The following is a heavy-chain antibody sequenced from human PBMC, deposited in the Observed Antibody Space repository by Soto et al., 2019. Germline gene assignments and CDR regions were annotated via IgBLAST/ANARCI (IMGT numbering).Heavy chain of an antibody. CDR3: ARDDGSNHLRY. CDR2: IWHDGSQK. Sequence: QVQLVESGGGVVQPGRSLRLSCTVSGVDFSSHGYHWVRQAPGKGLEWVAVIWHDGSQKYYADSVKGRFTITRDDAKATPYLQMNSLRAENTALYRCARDDGSNHLRYWGQGALVTVSP. D-gene: IGHD6-25*01. J-gene: IGHJ4*02. V-gene: IGHV3-33*01. CDR1: GVDFSSHG.